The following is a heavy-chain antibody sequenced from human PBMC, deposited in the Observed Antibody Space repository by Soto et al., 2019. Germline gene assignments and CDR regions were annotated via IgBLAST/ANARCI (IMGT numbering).Heavy chain of an antibody. CDR2: ISGGDGSP. CDR3: AKWHTYNYDSLAFSGFDC. V-gene: IGHV3-23*01. Sequence: GPRRLSCVASGFTFSSYAMTWVRQAPGKGLEWVSAISGGDGSPSYADSVRGRFTISRDNSKNTLYLHMNSLRADDTAAYYCAKWHTYNYDSLAFSGFDCWGQGTQVTVSS. CDR1: GFTFSSYA. J-gene: IGHJ4*02. D-gene: IGHD3-16*01.